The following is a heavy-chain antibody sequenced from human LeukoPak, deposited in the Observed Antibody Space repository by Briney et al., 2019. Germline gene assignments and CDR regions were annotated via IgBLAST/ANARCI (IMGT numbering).Heavy chain of an antibody. CDR1: GFTFSSYW. V-gene: IGHV3-7*01. D-gene: IGHD2-2*01. J-gene: IGHJ4*02. CDR2: IKQDGSEK. CDR3: ARGDIVVVPAAIFFY. Sequence: PGGSLRLSFAASGFTFSSYWMSWVRQAPGKGLEWVANIKQDGSEKYYVDSVKGRFTISRDNAKNSLYLQMNSLRAEDTAVYYCARGDIVVVPAAIFFYWGQGTLVTVSS.